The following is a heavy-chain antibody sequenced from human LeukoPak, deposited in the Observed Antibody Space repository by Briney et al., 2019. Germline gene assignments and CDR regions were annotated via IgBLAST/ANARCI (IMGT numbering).Heavy chain of an antibody. V-gene: IGHV4-59*12. CDR3: ARRLTYYDILTGYYIPFDY. CDR1: GGSISSYY. Sequence: SETLSLTCTVSGGSISSYYWSWIRQPPGKGLEWIGYIYYSGSTNYNPSLKSRVTISVDTSKNQFSLKLSSVAAADTAVYYCARRLTYYDILTGYYIPFDYWGQGTLVTVSS. J-gene: IGHJ4*02. CDR2: IYYSGST. D-gene: IGHD3-9*01.